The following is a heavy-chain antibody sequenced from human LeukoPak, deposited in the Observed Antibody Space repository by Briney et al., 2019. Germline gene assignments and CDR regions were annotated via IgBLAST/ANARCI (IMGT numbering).Heavy chain of an antibody. D-gene: IGHD3-22*01. Sequence: SETLSLTCTVSGGSISSSSYYWGWIRQPPGKGLEWIGSIYYSGSTYYNPSLKSRVTISVDTSKNQFSLKLSSVTAADTAVYYRARPYYYDSSGYFFDYWGQGTLVTVSS. CDR1: GGSISSSSYY. CDR2: IYYSGST. CDR3: ARPYYYDSSGYFFDY. J-gene: IGHJ4*02. V-gene: IGHV4-39*01.